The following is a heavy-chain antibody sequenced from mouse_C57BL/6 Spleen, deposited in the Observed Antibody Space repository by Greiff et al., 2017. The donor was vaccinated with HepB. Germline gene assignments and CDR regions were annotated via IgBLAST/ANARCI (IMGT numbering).Heavy chain of an antibody. V-gene: IGHV5-6*01. Sequence: EVKLQESGGDLVKPGGSLKLSCAASGFTFSSYGMSWVRQTPDKRLEWVATISSGGSYTYYPDSVKGRFTISRDNAKNTLYLQMSSLKSEDTAMYYCARCLDGYDGYFDYWGQGTTLTVSS. CDR1: GFTFSSYG. CDR2: ISSGGSYT. CDR3: ARCLDGYDGYFDY. D-gene: IGHD2-2*01. J-gene: IGHJ2*01.